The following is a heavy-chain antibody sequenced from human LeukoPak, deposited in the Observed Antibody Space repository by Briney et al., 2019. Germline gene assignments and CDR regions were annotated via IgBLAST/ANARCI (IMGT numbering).Heavy chain of an antibody. D-gene: IGHD3-10*01. J-gene: IGHJ4*02. V-gene: IGHV3-30-3*01. CDR2: ISYDGSNK. CDR3: ARDPGVMISGAADY. CDR1: GFTFNNYA. Sequence: GGSLRLSCAASGFTFNNYAMSWVRQAPGKGLEWVAVISYDGSNKYYADSVKGRFTISRDNSKNPLYLQMNSLRAEDTAVYYCARDPGVMISGAADYWGQGTLVTVSS.